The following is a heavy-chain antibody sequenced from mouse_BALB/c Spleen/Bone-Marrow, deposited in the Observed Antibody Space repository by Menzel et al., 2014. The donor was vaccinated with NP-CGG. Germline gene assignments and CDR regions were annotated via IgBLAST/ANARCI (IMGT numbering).Heavy chain of an antibody. CDR1: GFNIKDTY. CDR2: IDPANGNT. CDR3: ATMITDWYFDV. Sequence: EVKLVESGAELVKPGASVKLSCTASGFNIKDTYMHWVKQGPEQGLEWIGRIDPANGNTKYDPKFQGKATITADTSSNTAYLQLSSLTSEDTAVYYCATMITDWYFDVWGAGTTVTVSS. D-gene: IGHD2-4*01. V-gene: IGHV14-3*02. J-gene: IGHJ1*01.